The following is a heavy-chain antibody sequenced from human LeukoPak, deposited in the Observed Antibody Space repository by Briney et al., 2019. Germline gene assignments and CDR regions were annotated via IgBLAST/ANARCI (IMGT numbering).Heavy chain of an antibody. J-gene: IGHJ5*02. CDR1: GGTFSSYA. Sequence: AASVKVSCKASGGTFSSYAISWVRQAPGQGLEWMGGIIPIFGTANYAQKFQGRVTITADESTSTAYMELSSLRSEDTAVYYCATARFDYGSGSYWFDPWGQGTLVTVSS. CDR3: ATARFDYGSGSYWFDP. D-gene: IGHD3-10*01. CDR2: IIPIFGTA. V-gene: IGHV1-69*01.